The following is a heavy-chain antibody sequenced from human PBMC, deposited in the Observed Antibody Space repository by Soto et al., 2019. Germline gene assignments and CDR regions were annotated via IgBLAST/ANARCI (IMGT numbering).Heavy chain of an antibody. Sequence: GGSLRLSCAASGFTFSTYWMSWVRQAPGKGLEWLANIKEDGNEKYYVDSLRGRFTISRDNAKNSLYVQMNSLRVEDTAVYYCARGGIGYCSGGTCFYTAFDIWGQGSMVTVS. J-gene: IGHJ3*02. CDR1: GFTFSTYW. CDR2: IKEDGNEK. CDR3: ARGGIGYCSGGTCFYTAFDI. D-gene: IGHD2-15*01. V-gene: IGHV3-7*01.